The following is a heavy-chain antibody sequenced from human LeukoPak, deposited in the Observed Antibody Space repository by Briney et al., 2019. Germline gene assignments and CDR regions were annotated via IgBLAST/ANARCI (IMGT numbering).Heavy chain of an antibody. CDR2: ISGSGGST. CDR1: GFTFSSYA. V-gene: IGHV3-23*01. J-gene: IGHJ4*02. Sequence: PGGSLRLSCAASGFTFSSYAMSWVRQAPGKGLEWVSAISGSGGSTYYADSVKGRFTISRDNSKNTLYLEMNSLRAEDTAVYYCAKSQLLWFGEDFDYWGQGTLVTVSS. D-gene: IGHD3-10*01. CDR3: AKSQLLWFGEDFDY.